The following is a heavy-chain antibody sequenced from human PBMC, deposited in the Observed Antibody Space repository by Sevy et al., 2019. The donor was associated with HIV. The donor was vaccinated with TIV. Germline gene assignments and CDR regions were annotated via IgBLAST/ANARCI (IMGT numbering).Heavy chain of an antibody. V-gene: IGHV3-30*04. D-gene: IGHD6-19*01. CDR3: TRDAADSVGWYPSNY. CDR1: GFSVSSHA. Sequence: GGYLRLSCAASGFSVSSHAMHWVRQAPGKGLEWVALLSYDGSTQYYADSVKGRFSISRDNSKNILYLQMNSLRPADPALYYCTRDAADSVGWYPSNYWGQGTLVTVSS. J-gene: IGHJ4*02. CDR2: LSYDGSTQ.